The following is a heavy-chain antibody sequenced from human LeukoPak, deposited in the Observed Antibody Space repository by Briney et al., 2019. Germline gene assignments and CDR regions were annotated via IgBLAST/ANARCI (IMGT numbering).Heavy chain of an antibody. CDR2: IIPIFGTA. CDR1: GGTFSSYA. J-gene: IGHJ6*02. V-gene: IGHV1-69*13. CDR3: AREAGYCSGGSCDYYYYYGMDV. D-gene: IGHD2-15*01. Sequence: SVKVSCKASGGTFSSYAISWVRQAPGQGLEWMGGIIPIFGTANYAQKFQGRVTITADESTSTAYMELSSLRSEDTAVYYCAREAGYCSGGSCDYYYYYGMDVWGQGTTVTVSS.